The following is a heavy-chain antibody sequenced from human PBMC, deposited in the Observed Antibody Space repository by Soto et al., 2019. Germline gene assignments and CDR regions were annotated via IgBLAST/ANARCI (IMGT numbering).Heavy chain of an antibody. CDR2: ISGSGGMA. CDR1: GFSVSHYD. V-gene: IGHV3-23*01. D-gene: IGHD5-12*01. J-gene: IGHJ5*01. CDR3: ADPGSGYS. Sequence: XLSCASSGFSVSHYDMCWVRQALGKGLEGVSVISGSGGMAYYADTVKWRLTISRDNDKNTMYLQMNGLAANDTEVYYCADPGSGYSWGQGTMVTVSS.